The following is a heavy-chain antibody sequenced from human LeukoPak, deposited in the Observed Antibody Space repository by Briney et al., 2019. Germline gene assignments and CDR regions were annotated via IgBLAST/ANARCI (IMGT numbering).Heavy chain of an antibody. CDR2: ISFDGSNK. Sequence: GGSLRLSCAASGFTFSSYTMHWVSQAPGKGLEWVAVISFDGSNKYYADSVTGRFTISRDNSKNTLYLQMISLRADDTAVYYCARDVVPYYYYYMDVWGKGTTVTISS. V-gene: IGHV3-30*04. CDR3: ARDVVPYYYYYMDV. D-gene: IGHD2-21*01. J-gene: IGHJ6*03. CDR1: GFTFSSYT.